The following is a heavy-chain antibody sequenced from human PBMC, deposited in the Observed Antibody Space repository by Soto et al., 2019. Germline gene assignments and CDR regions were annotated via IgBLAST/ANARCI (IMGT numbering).Heavy chain of an antibody. V-gene: IGHV3-30-3*01. J-gene: IGHJ6*02. CDR1: GFTFSSYA. D-gene: IGHD5-12*01. CDR2: ISYDGSNK. CDR3: ARWGRDGYNYYYCGMDV. Sequence: PGGSLRLSCAASGFTFSSYAMHWVRQAPGKGLEWVAVISYDGSNKYYADSVKGRFTISRDNSKNTLYLQMNSLRAEDTAVYYCARWGRDGYNYYYCGMDVRGQGTTVTVSS.